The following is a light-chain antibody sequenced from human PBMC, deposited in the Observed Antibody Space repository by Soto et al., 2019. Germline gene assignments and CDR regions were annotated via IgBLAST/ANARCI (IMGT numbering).Light chain of an antibody. Sequence: EVVLTQSPATLSLSPGDRATLSCRASQSVSHGLAWCQQKPGQAPSLLIHDASSRATGIPARFSGSGSETDFTLTISSLEPEDFAVYYCQRRGSWAPSITFGQGTRLEI. CDR1: QSVSHG. J-gene: IGKJ5*01. CDR3: QRRGSWAPSIT. V-gene: IGKV3-11*01. CDR2: DAS.